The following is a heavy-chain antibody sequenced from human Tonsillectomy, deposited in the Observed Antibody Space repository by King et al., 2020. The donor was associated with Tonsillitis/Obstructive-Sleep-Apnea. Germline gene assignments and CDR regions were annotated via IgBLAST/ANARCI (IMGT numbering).Heavy chain of an antibody. V-gene: IGHV4-34*01. CDR2: INHSGST. Sequence: QVQLQQWGAGLLKPSETLSLTCAVYGGSFSGYYWSWIRQPPGKGLEWIGEINHSGSTNYNPSLKSRVTISVDTSKNQFSLKLSSVTAADTAVYYCATLTYCSGGSCYSHTNYYYYMDVWGKGTTVTVSS. J-gene: IGHJ6*03. CDR3: ATLTYCSGGSCYSHTNYYYYMDV. CDR1: GGSFSGYY. D-gene: IGHD2-15*01.